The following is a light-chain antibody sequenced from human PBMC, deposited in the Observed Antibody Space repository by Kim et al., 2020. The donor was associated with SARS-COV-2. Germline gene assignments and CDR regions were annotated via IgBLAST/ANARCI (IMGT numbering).Light chain of an antibody. CDR3: SAWDRSLSAWV. Sequence: RQTATLTCTGNSNNSGYEGAAWLQQHQGHPPKLLSYRNNNRPSGISDRFSASRSGNTAYLTITGLQPEDETDYYCSAWDRSLSAWVFGGGTQLTVL. CDR2: RNN. V-gene: IGLV10-54*04. J-gene: IGLJ3*02. CDR1: SNNSGYEG.